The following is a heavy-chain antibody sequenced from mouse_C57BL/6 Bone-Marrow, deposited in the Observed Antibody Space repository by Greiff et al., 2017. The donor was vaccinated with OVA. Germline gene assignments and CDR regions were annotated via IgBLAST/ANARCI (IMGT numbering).Heavy chain of an antibody. Sequence: EVQVVESGGDLVKPGGSLKLSCAASGFTFSSYGMSWVRQTPDKRLEWVATISSGGSYTYYPDSVKGRFTISRDNAKNTLYLQMSSLKSEDTAMYYCARGITTVVADYWGQGTTLTVSS. V-gene: IGHV5-6*01. CDR3: ARGITTVVADY. CDR2: ISSGGSYT. J-gene: IGHJ2*01. D-gene: IGHD1-1*01. CDR1: GFTFSSYG.